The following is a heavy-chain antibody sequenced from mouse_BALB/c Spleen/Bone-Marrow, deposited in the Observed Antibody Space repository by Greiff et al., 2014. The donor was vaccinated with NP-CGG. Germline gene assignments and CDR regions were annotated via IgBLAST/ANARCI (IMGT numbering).Heavy chain of an antibody. CDR2: INPNNGGS. CDR1: GYTFTEYS. D-gene: IGHD2-1*01. CDR3: VRGFYFGNYVFAY. V-gene: IGHV1-26*01. J-gene: IGHJ3*01. Sequence: EVQLQQSGPELVKPGASVKISCKTSGYTFTEYSMHWVKQSLGKSLEWIGAINPNNGGSTYNQKFKGKATLTVDKSSITAYMELRSLTSEDSAVYYGVRGFYFGNYVFAYWGQGTLVTVSA.